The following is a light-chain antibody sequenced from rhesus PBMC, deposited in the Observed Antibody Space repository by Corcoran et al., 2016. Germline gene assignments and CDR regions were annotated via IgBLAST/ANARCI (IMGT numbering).Light chain of an antibody. V-gene: IGKV1-21*01. CDR2: KAA. CDR1: QSISRW. Sequence: DIQMTQSPSSLSASVGDTVTITCRASQSISRWLDCFQQKPGKAPKLLVYKAASLQSGVPSRFSGSGSGTDFTLTISSLQPEDFATYYCQQYNSAPRTFGQGTKVEIK. CDR3: QQYNSAPRT. J-gene: IGKJ1*01.